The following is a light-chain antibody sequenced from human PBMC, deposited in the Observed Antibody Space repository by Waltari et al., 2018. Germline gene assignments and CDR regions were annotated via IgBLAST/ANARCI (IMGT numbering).Light chain of an antibody. V-gene: IGKV3-20*01. CDR2: GAS. CDR1: QTITVSW. J-gene: IGKJ4*01. CDR3: QQYDGSSVT. Sequence: IALTQSPGTLSLSPEERATLSCRASQTITVSWLTWYQRKPGQAPRLLIYGASIRATGIPVRFSVSGSGTDFTLTISRLEPEDFAVYYCQQYDGSSVTFGGGTKVEVK.